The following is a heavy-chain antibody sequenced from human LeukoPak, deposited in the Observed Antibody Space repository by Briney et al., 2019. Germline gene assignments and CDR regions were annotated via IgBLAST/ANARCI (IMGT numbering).Heavy chain of an antibody. Sequence: PSETLSLTCTVSGYSISSGYYWGWIRQPPGKGLEWIGRIYTSGSTNYNPSLKSRVSMSVDTSKNQFSLKLTSVTAADTAVYYCAREIRGLWFGEPRGWFDPWGQGTLVTVSS. J-gene: IGHJ5*02. D-gene: IGHD3-10*01. CDR1: GYSISSGYY. V-gene: IGHV4-38-2*02. CDR3: AREIRGLWFGEPRGWFDP. CDR2: IYTSGST.